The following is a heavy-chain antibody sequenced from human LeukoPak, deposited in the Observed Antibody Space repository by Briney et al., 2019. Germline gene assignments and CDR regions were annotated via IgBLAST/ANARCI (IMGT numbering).Heavy chain of an antibody. CDR2: IWYDGSNK. V-gene: IGHV3-33*01. D-gene: IGHD2-2*01. CDR1: GFTFRSYG. CDR3: ARLRSTSWYSDF. J-gene: IGHJ4*02. Sequence: GGSLRLSCAASGFTFRSYGMHWVSQAPGKGLEWVAIIWYDGSNKYYADSVKGRFTISRDNSKNTLYLQMNSLRAEDTAVYYCARLRSTSWYSDFWGQGTLVTVSS.